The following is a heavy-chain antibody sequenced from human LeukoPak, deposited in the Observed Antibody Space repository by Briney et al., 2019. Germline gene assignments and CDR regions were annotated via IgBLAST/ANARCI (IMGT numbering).Heavy chain of an antibody. Sequence: GRSLRLSCAASGFTFSSYAMPWVRQAPGKGLEWVAVISYDGSNKYYADSVKGRFTISRDNSKNTLYLQMNSLRAEDTAVYYCARDSFWLVNYYFDYWGQGTLVTVSS. CDR1: GFTFSSYA. J-gene: IGHJ4*02. V-gene: IGHV3-30-3*01. CDR3: ARDSFWLVNYYFDY. D-gene: IGHD6-19*01. CDR2: ISYDGSNK.